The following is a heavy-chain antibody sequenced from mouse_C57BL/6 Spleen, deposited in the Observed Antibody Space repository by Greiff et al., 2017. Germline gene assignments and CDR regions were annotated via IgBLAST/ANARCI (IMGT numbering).Heavy chain of an antibody. CDR1: GYTFTSYW. D-gene: IGHD1-1*02. CDR2: IDPSDSYT. Sequence: QVQLQQPGAELVRPGTSVKLSCKASGYTFTSYWMHWVKQRPGQGLEWIGVIDPSDSYTNYNQKFKGKATLTVDTSSSTAYMQISSLTSEDSAVYYCARKDYGGFDVWGTGTTVTVSS. V-gene: IGHV1-59*01. J-gene: IGHJ1*03. CDR3: ARKDYGGFDV.